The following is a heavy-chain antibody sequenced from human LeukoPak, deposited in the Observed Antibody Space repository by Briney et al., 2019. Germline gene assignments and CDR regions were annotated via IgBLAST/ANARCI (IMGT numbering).Heavy chain of an antibody. J-gene: IGHJ6*02. CDR1: GLTFSNYW. Sequence: GGSLRLSCTDSGLTFSNYWMSWVRQAPGRGLEWVANIRQDGGDSYYMDSVKGRFIISRDNARKSLFLQMSSLRDEDTAVYYCARDRGVQYGLDVWGQGTTVTVSS. CDR3: ARDRGVQYGLDV. CDR2: IRQDGGDS. D-gene: IGHD3-10*01. V-gene: IGHV3-7*01.